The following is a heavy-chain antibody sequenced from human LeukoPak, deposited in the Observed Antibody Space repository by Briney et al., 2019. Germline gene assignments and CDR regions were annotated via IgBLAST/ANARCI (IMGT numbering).Heavy chain of an antibody. CDR3: GTTEHDSGDY. CDR1: GDSISNSNW. CDR2: VYPGGST. D-gene: IGHD6-25*01. J-gene: IGHJ4*02. Sequence: SGTLSLTCAVSGDSISNSNWWTWIRQPPGKGLEWIGEVYPGGSTNYSPSLKSPVTISVDKSKNQFSLTLSSVTAADTALYFCGTTEHDSGDYWGQGTLVTVSS. V-gene: IGHV4-4*02.